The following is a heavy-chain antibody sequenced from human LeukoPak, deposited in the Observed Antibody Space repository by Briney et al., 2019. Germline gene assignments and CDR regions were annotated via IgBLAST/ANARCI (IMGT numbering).Heavy chain of an antibody. CDR1: GFTFSSYW. CDR3: ARDRVVITKVDYYYYGMDV. CDR2: IKQDGSEK. D-gene: IGHD3-22*01. Sequence: GGSLRLSCAAFGFTFSSYWMSWVRQAPGKGLEWVANIKQDGSEKYYVDSVKGRFTISRDNAKNSLYLQMNSLRAEDTAVYYCARDRVVITKVDYYYYGMDVWGQGTTVTVSS. J-gene: IGHJ6*02. V-gene: IGHV3-7*01.